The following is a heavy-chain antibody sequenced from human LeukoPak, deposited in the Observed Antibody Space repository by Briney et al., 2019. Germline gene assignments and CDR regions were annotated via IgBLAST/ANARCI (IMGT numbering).Heavy chain of an antibody. CDR1: GYTFTSYD. Sequence: ASVKVSCKASGYTFTSYDINWVRQATGQGLEWMGWISAYNGNTNYAQKLQGRVTMTTDTSTSTAYMELRSLRSDDTAVYYCARIVDGEGDYWGQGTLVTVSS. CDR2: ISAYNGNT. CDR3: ARIVDGEGDY. V-gene: IGHV1-18*01. D-gene: IGHD3-22*01. J-gene: IGHJ4*02.